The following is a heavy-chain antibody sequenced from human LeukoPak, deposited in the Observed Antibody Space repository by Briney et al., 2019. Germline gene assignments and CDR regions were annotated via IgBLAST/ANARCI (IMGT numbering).Heavy chain of an antibody. J-gene: IGHJ4*02. V-gene: IGHV3-66*02. D-gene: IGHD1-26*01. Sequence: GGSLRLSCAASGFTVGNNYMSWVRQAPGEGLEWGSVIYSDGSTYYADSVKARFTISRDNSKNTLYLQMNSLRADGTAVYYCARDPGGGPTHGYWGQGTLVTVSS. CDR1: GFTVGNNY. CDR3: ARDPGGGPTHGY. CDR2: IYSDGST.